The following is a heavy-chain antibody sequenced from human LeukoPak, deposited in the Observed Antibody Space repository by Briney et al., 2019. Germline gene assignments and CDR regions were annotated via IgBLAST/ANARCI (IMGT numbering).Heavy chain of an antibody. J-gene: IGHJ4*02. CDR3: ARSWRFCSGGSCYPIDY. CDR2: INPSGGST. CDR1: GYTFTSYY. Sequence: ASVKVSCKASGYTFTSYYMHWVRQAPGQGLEWMGIINPSGGSTSYAQKFQGRVTMTRDTSISTAYMELSRLRSDDTAVYYCARSWRFCSGGSCYPIDYWGQGTLVTVSS. V-gene: IGHV1-46*01. D-gene: IGHD2-15*01.